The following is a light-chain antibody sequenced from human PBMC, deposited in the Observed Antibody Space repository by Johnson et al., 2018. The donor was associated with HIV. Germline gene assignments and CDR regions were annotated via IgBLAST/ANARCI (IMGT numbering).Light chain of an antibody. J-gene: IGLJ1*01. CDR2: DNN. CDR3: GTWGGV. CDR1: SSNIGNNY. V-gene: IGLV1-51*01. Sequence: QPVLTQPPSVSAAPGQKVTISCSGNSSNIGNNYVSWYQQLPGMGPKLLIYDNNKRPSGIPDRFSATKSGTSATLGITGLQTGDEADYYCGTWGGVFGTGTKVTVL.